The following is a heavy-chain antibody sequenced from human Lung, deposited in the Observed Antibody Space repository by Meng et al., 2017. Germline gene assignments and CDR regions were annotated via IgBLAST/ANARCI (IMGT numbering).Heavy chain of an antibody. CDR1: GYTLTSYA. CDR2: IDTETGNP. J-gene: IGHJ4*02. D-gene: IGHD2-2*01. V-gene: IGHV7-4-1*02. Sequence: ASVKVSCKASGYTLTSYAINWLRQAPGQGLQWMGWIDTETGNPTYVPGFTGRLVFSLDTSVSTAYLQISGLKADDTAVYYCTRDGYSDCSRTSCFDSWGQGTLVTVSS. CDR3: TRDGYSDCSRTSCFDS.